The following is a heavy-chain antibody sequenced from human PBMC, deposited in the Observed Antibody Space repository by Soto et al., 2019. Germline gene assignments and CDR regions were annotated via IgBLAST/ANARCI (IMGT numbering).Heavy chain of an antibody. CDR2: IYHTGRS. Sequence: PSETLSLTCPVSGGSLSGFPWIWIRQPPGKGLEWVGYIYHTGRSNYNPSIKSRLTISLDMSRNQFTLQLTSVTAADTALYYCARVSNGYGGNGAFDYWGLGTLVTVSS. D-gene: IGHD4-17*01. CDR1: GGSLSGFP. V-gene: IGHV4-59*01. J-gene: IGHJ4*02. CDR3: ARVSNGYGGNGAFDY.